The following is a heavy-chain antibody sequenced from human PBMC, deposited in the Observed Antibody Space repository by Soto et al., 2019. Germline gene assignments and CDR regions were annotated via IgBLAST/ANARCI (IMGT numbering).Heavy chain of an antibody. V-gene: IGHV1-18*01. J-gene: IGHJ4*02. D-gene: IGHD1-26*01. CDR3: ARDVVGAILLDY. CDR1: GYTFTSYE. Sequence: ASVKVSCKASGYTFTSYEINWVRQATGQGLEWMGWISAYNGNTNYAQKLQGRVTMTTDTSTSTAYMELRSLRSDDTAVYYCARDVVGAILLDYWGQGTLVTVSS. CDR2: ISAYNGNT.